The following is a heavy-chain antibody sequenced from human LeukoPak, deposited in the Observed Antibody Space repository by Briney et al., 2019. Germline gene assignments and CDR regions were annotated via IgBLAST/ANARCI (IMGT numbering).Heavy chain of an antibody. CDR1: GYSFPDYW. CDR2: IYPRDSDT. CDR3: ARRAYHDYSGYYMDV. V-gene: IGHV5-51*01. J-gene: IGHJ6*03. D-gene: IGHD4-11*01. Sequence: GESLKISCKASGYSFPDYWIGWVRQMPGEGLELMGIIYPRDSDTRYSPSFQGQVTISADKSISTAYLQWSSLKASDTAIYYCARRAYHDYSGYYMDVWGTGTTVTVPS.